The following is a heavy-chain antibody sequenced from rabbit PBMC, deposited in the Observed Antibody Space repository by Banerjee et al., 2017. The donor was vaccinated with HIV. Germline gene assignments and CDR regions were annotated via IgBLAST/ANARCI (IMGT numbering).Heavy chain of an antibody. J-gene: IGHJ6*01. V-gene: IGHV1S45*01. CDR1: GFSFSSSYW. Sequence: QEQLEESGGGLVKPGASLTLTCTASGFSFSSSYWICWVRQAPGKGLEWIGYITYGGSALYASWAKGRFTISRTSTTVDLKMTSLTAADTATYFCVRWTGGMDLWGQGTLVTVS. CDR3: VRWTGGMDL. CDR2: ITYGGSA.